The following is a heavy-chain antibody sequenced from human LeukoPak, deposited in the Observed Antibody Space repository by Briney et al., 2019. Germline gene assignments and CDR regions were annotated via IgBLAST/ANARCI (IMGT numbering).Heavy chain of an antibody. Sequence: ASVKVSCKASGYTFTSYYVHWVRQAPGQGLEWMGIINPSGGSTSYAQKFQGRVTMTRDTSTSTVYMELSSLRSEDTAVYYCAREFRSADPYYYGMDVWGQGTTVTVSS. CDR3: AREFRSADPYYYGMDV. CDR2: INPSGGST. CDR1: GYTFTSYY. D-gene: IGHD3-3*01. V-gene: IGHV1-46*01. J-gene: IGHJ6*02.